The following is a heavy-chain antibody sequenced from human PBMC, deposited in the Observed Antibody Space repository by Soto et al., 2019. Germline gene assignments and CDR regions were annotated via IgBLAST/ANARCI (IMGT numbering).Heavy chain of an antibody. CDR2: ISTYNGNT. Sequence: ASVKVSCKASGGTFSSYAISWVRQAPGQGLEWMGWISTYNGNTRYAERLQGRVTMTTDTTTNTAYMELRNLRPDDTAVYYCARGPTDYYDNSANYFLDYWGQGTLVTVSS. J-gene: IGHJ4*02. D-gene: IGHD3-22*01. CDR1: GGTFSSYA. V-gene: IGHV1-18*01. CDR3: ARGPTDYYDNSANYFLDY.